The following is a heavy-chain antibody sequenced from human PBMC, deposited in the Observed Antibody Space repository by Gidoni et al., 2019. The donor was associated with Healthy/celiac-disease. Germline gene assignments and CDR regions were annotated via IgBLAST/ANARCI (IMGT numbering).Heavy chain of an antibody. CDR3: ARDLTLVYCGGDCYSGANWFDP. Sequence: QVQLQESGPGLVKPSETLSLPCTVSGGSISSYYWSWIRQPAGKGLEWIGRIYTSGSTNYNTALKSRVTMSVDTSKNQFSLKLSSVTAADTAVYYCARDLTLVYCGGDCYSGANWFDPWGQGTLVTVSS. CDR1: GGSISSYY. CDR2: IYTSGST. J-gene: IGHJ5*02. D-gene: IGHD2-21*02. V-gene: IGHV4-4*07.